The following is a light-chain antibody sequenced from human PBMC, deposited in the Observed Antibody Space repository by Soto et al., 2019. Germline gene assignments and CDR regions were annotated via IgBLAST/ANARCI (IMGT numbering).Light chain of an antibody. V-gene: IGKV1-5*01. CDR3: QQHNSSPWT. CDR1: QSISSW. Sequence: GDRVTITCRASQSISSWLAWYQQKPGKAPKLLIYDASSLESGVPSRFSGSGSGTEFTLTISSLQPDDSATYYCQQHNSSPWTFGQGTKVDIK. CDR2: DAS. J-gene: IGKJ1*01.